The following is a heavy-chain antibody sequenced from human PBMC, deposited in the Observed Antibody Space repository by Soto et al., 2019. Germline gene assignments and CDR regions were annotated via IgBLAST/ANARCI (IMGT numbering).Heavy chain of an antibody. CDR3: ATSFSSNWYDYFDY. V-gene: IGHV3-23*01. CDR1: GFTFSSYA. J-gene: IGHJ4*02. Sequence: PGGSLRLSCAASGFTFSSYAMSWVRQAPGKGLEWVSAIGGSGGSTYYADSVKGRFTISRDNSKNTLYLQMNSLRAEDTAVYYCATSFSSNWYDYFDYWGQGSLVTVSS. D-gene: IGHD6-13*01. CDR2: IGGSGGST.